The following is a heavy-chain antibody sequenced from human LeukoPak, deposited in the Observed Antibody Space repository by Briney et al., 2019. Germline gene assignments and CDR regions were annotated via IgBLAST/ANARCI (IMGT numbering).Heavy chain of an antibody. CDR3: ARVATRYYYDTRKAFDI. V-gene: IGHV4-34*01. Sequence: SETLSLTCAVYGGSFSGYYWSWIRQPPGKGLEWIGEINHSGSTNYNPSLKSRVTISVDTSKNQFSLKLSSVTAADTAVYYCARVATRYYYDTRKAFDIWGQGTMVTVSS. J-gene: IGHJ3*02. CDR1: GGSFSGYY. D-gene: IGHD3-22*01. CDR2: INHSGST.